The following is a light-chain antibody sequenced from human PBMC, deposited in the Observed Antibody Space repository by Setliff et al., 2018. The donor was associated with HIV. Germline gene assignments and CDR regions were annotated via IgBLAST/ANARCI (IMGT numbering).Light chain of an antibody. J-gene: IGLJ2*01. CDR3: AAWDDSLNVI. CDR1: SSNTGSNI. V-gene: IGLV1-44*01. Sequence: QSVLTQPPSASGTPGQRVTISCSGSSSNTGSNIVDWYQQLPGTAPKLLIYSNNQRPSGVPDRFSGSKAGTSASLVISGLQSEDEADYYCAAWDDSLNVIFGGGTKVTV. CDR2: SNN.